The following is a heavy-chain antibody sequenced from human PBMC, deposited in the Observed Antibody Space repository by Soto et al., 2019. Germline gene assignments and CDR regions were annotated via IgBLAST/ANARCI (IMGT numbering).Heavy chain of an antibody. J-gene: IGHJ4*02. CDR2: ISGSGGST. CDR3: VKEDSSGWYYFDY. CDR1: GFSFSSYA. Sequence: PGGSLRLSCAASGFSFSSYAMTWVRQAPGKGLEWVSVISGSGGSTYYADPVKGRLTISRDNYKNTLYLQMNSLRAEDTAVYYCVKEDSSGWYYFDYWGQGTLVTVSS. V-gene: IGHV3-23*01. D-gene: IGHD6-19*01.